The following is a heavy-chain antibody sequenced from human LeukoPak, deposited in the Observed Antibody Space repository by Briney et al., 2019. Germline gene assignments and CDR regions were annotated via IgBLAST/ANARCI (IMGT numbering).Heavy chain of an antibody. V-gene: IGHV4-4*07. Sequence: SETLSLTCSVSGGSISSYYWSWIRQPAGKGLEWIGRIYTSGSTNYNPSLKSRVTMSVDTSKNQFSLKLSSVTAADTAVYYCARNWNYYGSGANYYGMDVWGQGTTVTVSS. J-gene: IGHJ6*02. D-gene: IGHD3-10*01. CDR2: IYTSGST. CDR3: ARNWNYYGSGANYYGMDV. CDR1: GGSISSYY.